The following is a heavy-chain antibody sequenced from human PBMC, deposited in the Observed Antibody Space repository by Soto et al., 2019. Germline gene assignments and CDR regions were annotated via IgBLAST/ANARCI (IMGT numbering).Heavy chain of an antibody. CDR3: KGLTIAHWYFDL. CDR1: GYTFSSFD. J-gene: IGHJ2*01. CDR2: MNGDSGNT. Sequence: GASVKVSFKASGYTFSSFDINWVRQATGQGLEWMGWMNGDSGNTGYAQKFQGRVTMTRDTSMSTAYMELSSLTSEDTAVYYCKGLTIAHWYFDLWGRGTLVPVSS. V-gene: IGHV1-8*01. D-gene: IGHD1-1*01.